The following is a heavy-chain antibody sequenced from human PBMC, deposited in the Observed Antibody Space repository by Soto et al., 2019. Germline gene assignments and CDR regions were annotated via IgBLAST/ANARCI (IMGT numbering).Heavy chain of an antibody. Sequence: PSETLSLTCTVSGGSMRNYFWTWIRQPPGKGLEWIGYIHYSGTTSFFPSYNPSLRSRVTISEDTSKNQFSLKLLSVTTADTAVYYCTRGPPRVQWFDPWGLGTLVTVSS. CDR2: IHYSGTT. CDR3: TRGPPRVQWFDP. V-gene: IGHV4-59*01. J-gene: IGHJ5*02. CDR1: GGSMRNYF.